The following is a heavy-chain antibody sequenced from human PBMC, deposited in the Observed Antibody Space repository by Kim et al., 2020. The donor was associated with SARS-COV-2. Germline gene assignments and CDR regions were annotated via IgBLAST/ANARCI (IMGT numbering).Heavy chain of an antibody. CDR2: SGT. V-gene: IGHV3-74*01. Sequence: SGTRYPGSVKGRSTISRDNAKNTLTLQMNSLGPEDTALYYCATYSGSSGYWGQGTLVTVSS. D-gene: IGHD3-10*01. CDR3: ATYSGSSGY. J-gene: IGHJ4*02.